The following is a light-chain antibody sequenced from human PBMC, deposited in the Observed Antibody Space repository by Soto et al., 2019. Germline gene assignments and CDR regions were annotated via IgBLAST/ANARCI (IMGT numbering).Light chain of an antibody. CDR2: KTS. J-gene: IGKJ1*01. Sequence: DIHMTQSPSTLSASVGDRVTITCRASQSISIWLAWYQQKPGKAPNLLIYKTSSLETGLPSRFSGSGSGTEFTLTISRLQADDFATYYCQHCNDYPWTFGQGTKVEVK. CDR3: QHCNDYPWT. CDR1: QSISIW. V-gene: IGKV1-5*03.